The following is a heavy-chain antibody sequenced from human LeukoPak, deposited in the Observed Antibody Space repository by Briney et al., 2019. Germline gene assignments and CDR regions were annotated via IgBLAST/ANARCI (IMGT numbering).Heavy chain of an antibody. CDR3: ARDLAASYYYMDV. Sequence: PSETLSLTCTVSGVSISSYYWSWVRQPPGKGLEWVGYIYYSGSTNYNPSLKSRVTISVDTSKNQFSLKLSSVTAADTAVYYCARDLAASYYYMDVWGKGTTVTVSS. D-gene: IGHD6-6*01. J-gene: IGHJ6*03. CDR2: IYYSGST. V-gene: IGHV4-59*12. CDR1: GVSISSYY.